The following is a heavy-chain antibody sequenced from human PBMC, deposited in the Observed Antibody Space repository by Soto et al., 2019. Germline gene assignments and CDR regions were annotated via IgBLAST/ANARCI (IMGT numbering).Heavy chain of an antibody. CDR1: GYTLTELS. J-gene: IGHJ6*02. Sequence: ASVNGACKVAGYTLTELSMHWVRQAPGKGLEWMGGFDPEDGATIYGQKFQGRVTMTEDTSSDTAYMELSRLRSDDTAVYYCARHQCQISHVDHYVMDFCGQGTTVTVS. CDR3: ARHQCQISHVDHYVMDF. D-gene: IGHD3-10*02. CDR2: FDPEDGAT. V-gene: IGHV1-24*01.